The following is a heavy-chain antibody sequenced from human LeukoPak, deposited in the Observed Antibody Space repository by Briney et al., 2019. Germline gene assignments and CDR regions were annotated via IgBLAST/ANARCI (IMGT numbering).Heavy chain of an antibody. CDR1: GFTFSSYG. Sequence: PGGSLRLSCAASGFTFSSYGMSRVRQAPGKGLEWVSAISGSGGSTYYADSVKGRFTISRDNSKNTLYLQMNSLRAEDTAVYYCAKAVDTATWYNWFDPWGQGTLVTVSS. J-gene: IGHJ5*02. V-gene: IGHV3-23*01. CDR3: AKAVDTATWYNWFDP. CDR2: ISGSGGST. D-gene: IGHD5-18*01.